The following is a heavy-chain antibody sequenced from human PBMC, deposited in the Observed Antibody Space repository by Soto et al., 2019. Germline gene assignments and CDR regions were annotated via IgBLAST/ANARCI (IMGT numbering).Heavy chain of an antibody. Sequence: GESLKISCAASGFTFSSYSMNWVRQAPGKGLEWVSSISSSSSYIYYADSVKGRFTISRDNAKNSLYLQMNSLRAEDTAVYYCARDLRPLWFGELNNWFDPWGQGTLVTVSS. CDR3: ARDLRPLWFGELNNWFDP. D-gene: IGHD3-10*01. V-gene: IGHV3-21*01. CDR1: GFTFSSYS. CDR2: ISSSSSYI. J-gene: IGHJ5*02.